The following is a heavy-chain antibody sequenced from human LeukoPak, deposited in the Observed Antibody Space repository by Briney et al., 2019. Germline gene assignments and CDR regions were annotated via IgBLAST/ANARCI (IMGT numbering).Heavy chain of an antibody. CDR3: ARRRYYDSTGYFE. V-gene: IGHV4-34*01. J-gene: IGHJ1*01. D-gene: IGHD3-22*01. CDR2: INHSGST. Sequence: SETLSLTCAVYGGSFSGYYWSWIRQPPGKGLEWIGEINHSGSTNYNPSLKRRVTISVDTSKNQFSLKLSSVTAADTAVFYCARRRYYDSTGYFEWGRGTLVTVSS. CDR1: GGSFSGYY.